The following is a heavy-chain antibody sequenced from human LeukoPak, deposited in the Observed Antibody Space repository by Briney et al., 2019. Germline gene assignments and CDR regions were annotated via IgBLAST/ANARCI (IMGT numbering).Heavy chain of an antibody. D-gene: IGHD1-1*01. CDR2: INPSGGST. Sequence: APVKVSCKASGYTFTSYYMHWVRQAPGQGLEWMGIINPSGGSTSYAQKFQGRVTMTRDTSTSTVYMELSSLRSEDAAVYYCARESERRSEWFDPWGQGTLVTVSS. J-gene: IGHJ5*02. V-gene: IGHV1-46*01. CDR3: ARESERRSEWFDP. CDR1: GYTFTSYY.